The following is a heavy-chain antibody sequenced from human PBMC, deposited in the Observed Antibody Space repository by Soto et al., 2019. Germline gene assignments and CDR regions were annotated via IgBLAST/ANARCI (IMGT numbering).Heavy chain of an antibody. D-gene: IGHD6-13*01. J-gene: IGHJ5*02. Sequence: GGSLRLSCAVSRFTFSSYGMNWVRQAPGKGLEWVSSISDDGDSTYYADSVKARFTISRDNAKTSLYLHMNSLRAEDTAVYYCARHPERIAQIGWFDPWGQGTLVTVSS. CDR1: RFTFSSYG. CDR2: ISDDGDST. V-gene: IGHV3-23*01. CDR3: ARHPERIAQIGWFDP.